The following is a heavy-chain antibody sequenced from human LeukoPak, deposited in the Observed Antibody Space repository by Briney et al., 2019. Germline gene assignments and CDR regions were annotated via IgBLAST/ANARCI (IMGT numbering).Heavy chain of an antibody. CDR1: GITLSNHA. CDR3: AKRGVVTRVILVGFHKEAYYFDS. Sequence: GGSLRLSCAVSGITLSNHAMSWVRQAPGKGLEWVAGISGSGGGTNYADSVKGRFTISRDNPKNTLFLQMNNLSADDTAVYFCAKRGVVTRVILVGFHKEAYYFDSWGQGALVTVSS. J-gene: IGHJ4*02. CDR2: ISGSGGGT. V-gene: IGHV3-23*01. D-gene: IGHD3-10*01.